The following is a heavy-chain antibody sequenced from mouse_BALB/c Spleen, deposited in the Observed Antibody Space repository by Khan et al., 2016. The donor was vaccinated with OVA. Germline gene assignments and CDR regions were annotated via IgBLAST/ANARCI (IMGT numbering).Heavy chain of an antibody. Sequence: QVQLKQSGAELMKPGASVKISCKATGYTFSSYWIEWVKQRPGHGLEWIGEILPGSGRNNYNEKFKGKATFTADTSSNTAYMQLSSLTSEDSAGYYGARGNYYGSSSWFGYWGQGTLVTVSA. CDR3: ARGNYYGSSSWFGY. CDR1: GYTFSSYW. J-gene: IGHJ3*01. CDR2: ILPGSGRN. V-gene: IGHV1-9*01. D-gene: IGHD1-1*01.